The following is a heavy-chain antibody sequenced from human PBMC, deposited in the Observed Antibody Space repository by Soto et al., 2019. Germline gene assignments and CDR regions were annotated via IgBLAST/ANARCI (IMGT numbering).Heavy chain of an antibody. CDR1: GFSFDSYS. CDR2: VSFDSKNK. CDR3: AKETVEATYSFYGMDV. V-gene: IGHV3-30*04. Sequence: PGGSLRLSCAASGFSFDSYSMHWVRQAPGKGLEWVTTVSFDSKNKYYIDSVEGRFTITRDKSKNMLYLQMNSLRHEDMAVYYCAKETVEATYSFYGMDVWGPGTTVTVSS. D-gene: IGHD7-27*01. J-gene: IGHJ6*02.